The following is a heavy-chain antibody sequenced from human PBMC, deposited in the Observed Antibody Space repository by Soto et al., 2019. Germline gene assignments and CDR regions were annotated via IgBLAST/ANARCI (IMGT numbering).Heavy chain of an antibody. CDR3: ARAGYCSDTSCYERRPDWFDP. CDR1: GFSLSDVRLG. D-gene: IGHD2-2*01. V-gene: IGHV2-26*01. CDR2: IFSNDER. J-gene: IGHJ5*02. Sequence: QVTLKESGPVLVKPTETLTLTCTVSGFSLSDVRLGVSWIRQPPGQALEWLAHIFSNDERSYTTSLKSRLTISEDTSKSQVVLTMTNVDPVDTATYYCARAGYCSDTSCYERRPDWFDPWGQGTLVTVSS.